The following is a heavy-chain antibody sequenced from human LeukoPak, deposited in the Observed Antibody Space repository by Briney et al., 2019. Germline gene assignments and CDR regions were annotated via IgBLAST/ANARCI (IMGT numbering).Heavy chain of an antibody. CDR2: INPNSGGT. Sequence: ASVKVSCKASGYTFTGYYMHWVRQAPGQGLEWMGWINPNSGGTNYAQKFQGRVTMTRDTSISTAYMELSRLRSDDTAVYYCARGRIAAAGSWFDPWGQGTLVTVSS. J-gene: IGHJ5*02. V-gene: IGHV1-2*02. CDR3: ARGRIAAAGSWFDP. CDR1: GYTFTGYY. D-gene: IGHD6-13*01.